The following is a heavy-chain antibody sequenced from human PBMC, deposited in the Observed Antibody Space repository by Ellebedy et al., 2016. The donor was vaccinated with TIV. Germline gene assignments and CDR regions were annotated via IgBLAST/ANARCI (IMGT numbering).Heavy chain of an antibody. CDR2: ISGSGGST. Sequence: GESLKISCAASGFTFSSYAMSWVRQAPGKGLEWVSAISGSGGSTYYADSVKGRFTISRDNSKKTLYLQMNSLRAEDTAVYYCAKVGYGSGTILSGYYYGMDVWGQGTTVTVSS. J-gene: IGHJ6*02. CDR1: GFTFSSYA. V-gene: IGHV3-23*01. CDR3: AKVGYGSGTILSGYYYGMDV. D-gene: IGHD3-10*01.